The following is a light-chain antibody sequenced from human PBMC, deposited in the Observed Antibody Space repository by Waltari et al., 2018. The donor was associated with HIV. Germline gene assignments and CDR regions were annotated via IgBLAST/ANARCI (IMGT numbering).Light chain of an antibody. V-gene: IGLV1-44*01. Sequence: QSVLTQPPSASGTPGQRVTSPCSGSSSNIRSNTVSWYQQLPGTAPKLLIYSNDQRPSGVPDRFSGSKSGTSASLAISGLQSEDEADYYCAAWDDSLNGWVFGGGTKLTVL. CDR3: AAWDDSLNGWV. CDR2: SND. J-gene: IGLJ3*02. CDR1: SSNIRSNT.